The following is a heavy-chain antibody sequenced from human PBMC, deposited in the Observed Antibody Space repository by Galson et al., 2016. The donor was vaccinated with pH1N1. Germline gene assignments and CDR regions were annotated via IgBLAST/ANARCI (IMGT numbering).Heavy chain of an antibody. V-gene: IGHV3-33*01. Sequence: SLRLSCAASGFTFSSYGMHWVRQAPGKGLEWVAVIWYDGSNEYYADSVKGRFTISRDNSKNTLYLQMNSLRAEDTAVYYCARHQGTGEWGYYFDYWGQGTLVTVSS. CDR3: ARHQGTGEWGYYFDY. J-gene: IGHJ4*02. CDR1: GFTFSSYG. CDR2: IWYDGSNE. D-gene: IGHD7-27*01.